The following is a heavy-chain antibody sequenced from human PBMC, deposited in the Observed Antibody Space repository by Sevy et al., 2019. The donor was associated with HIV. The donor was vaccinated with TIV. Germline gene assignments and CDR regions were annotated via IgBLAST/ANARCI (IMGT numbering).Heavy chain of an antibody. CDR1: GDTFSSYA. CDR2: ILPIFGTA. CDR3: ARTNNYCTNGVCYTVGRGYYFDY. D-gene: IGHD2-8*01. V-gene: IGHV1-69*06. J-gene: IGHJ4*02. Sequence: ASVKVSCKASGDTFSSYAISWVRQAPGQGLEWMGGILPIFGTANYAQKFQGRVTITADKSTSTAYMELSSLRSEDTAVYYCARTNNYCTNGVCYTVGRGYYFDYWGQGTLVTVSS.